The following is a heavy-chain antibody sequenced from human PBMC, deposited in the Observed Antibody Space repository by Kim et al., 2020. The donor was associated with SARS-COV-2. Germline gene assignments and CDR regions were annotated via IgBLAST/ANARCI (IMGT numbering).Heavy chain of an antibody. J-gene: IGHJ6*02. Sequence: SETLSLTCAVYGGSFSGYYWSWIRQPPGKGLEWIGEINHSGSTNYNPSLKSRVTISVDTSKNQFSLKLSSVTAADTAVYYCARGLRLYNYYYYGMDVWGQGTTVTVSS. CDR3: ARGLRLYNYYYYGMDV. CDR2: INHSGST. D-gene: IGHD3-16*01. CDR1: GGSFSGYY. V-gene: IGHV4-34*01.